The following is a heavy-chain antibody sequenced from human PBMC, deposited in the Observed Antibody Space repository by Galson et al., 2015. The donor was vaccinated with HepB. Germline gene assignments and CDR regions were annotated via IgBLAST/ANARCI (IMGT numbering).Heavy chain of an antibody. D-gene: IGHD5-18*01. CDR1: GDSVSSNSAS. Sequence: CAISGDSVSSNSASWNWIRQSPSRGLEWLGRTYYRSKWYNDYALSAKSRITINPDTSKNQFSLQLSSVTPEDTAVYYCARGGYSYLTSFNYWGQGTLVTVSS. J-gene: IGHJ4*02. CDR3: ARGGYSYLTSFNY. V-gene: IGHV6-1*01. CDR2: TYYRSKWYN.